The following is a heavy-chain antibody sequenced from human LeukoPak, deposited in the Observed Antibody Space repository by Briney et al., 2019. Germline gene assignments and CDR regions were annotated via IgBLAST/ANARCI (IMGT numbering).Heavy chain of an antibody. V-gene: IGHV4-34*01. Sequence: SEALSLTCAVYGGSFSGYYWSWIRQPPGKGLEWIGEINHSGSTNYNPSLKSRVTISVDTSKNQFSLKVTSVTAADTAVYYCAREGTYDILTGYYNTNWLDPWGQGTLVTVSS. CDR2: INHSGST. CDR1: GGSFSGYY. D-gene: IGHD3-9*01. CDR3: AREGTYDILTGYYNTNWLDP. J-gene: IGHJ5*02.